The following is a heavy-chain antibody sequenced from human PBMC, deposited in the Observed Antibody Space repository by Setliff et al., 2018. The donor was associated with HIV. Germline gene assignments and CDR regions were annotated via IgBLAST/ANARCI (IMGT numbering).Heavy chain of an antibody. J-gene: IGHJ4*02. CDR3: ASPYFVVY. V-gene: IGHV3-7*01. Sequence: GGSLRLSCAATGFTFSSYVLHWVRQAPGKGLEWVANIKQDGREKYYVDSVKGRFTISRDNAKNSLYLQMNSLRAEDTAVYYCASPYFVVYWGQGTLVTVSS. CDR1: GFTFSSYV. CDR2: IKQDGREK. D-gene: IGHD2-21*01.